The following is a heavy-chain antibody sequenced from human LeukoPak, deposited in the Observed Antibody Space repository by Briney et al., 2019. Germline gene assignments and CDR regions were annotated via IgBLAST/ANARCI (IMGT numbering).Heavy chain of an antibody. V-gene: IGHV4-59*01. J-gene: IGHJ2*01. CDR3: ARDLNSASERYFDL. D-gene: IGHD3-10*01. CDR1: GGSISSYY. CDR2: IYYSGGT. Sequence: SETLSLTCTVSGGSISSYYWSWIRQPPGKGLEWIGYIYYSGGTNYNPSLKSRVTISVDTSKNQFSLKLSSVTAADTAVYYCARDLNSASERYFDLWGRGTLVTVSS.